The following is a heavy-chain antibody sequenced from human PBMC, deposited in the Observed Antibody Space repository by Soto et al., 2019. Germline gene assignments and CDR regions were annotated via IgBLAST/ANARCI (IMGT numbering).Heavy chain of an antibody. CDR3: ARYIGIQIAGSPYNWFDP. J-gene: IGHJ5*02. D-gene: IGHD1-26*01. CDR2: IYYSGST. CDR1: GGSISSYY. Sequence: SETLSLTCTVSGGSISSYYWSWIRQPPGKGLEWIGYIYYSGSTNYNPSLKSRVTISVDTSKNQFSLKLSSVTAADTAVYYCARYIGIQIAGSPYNWFDPWGQGTLVTVSS. V-gene: IGHV4-59*01.